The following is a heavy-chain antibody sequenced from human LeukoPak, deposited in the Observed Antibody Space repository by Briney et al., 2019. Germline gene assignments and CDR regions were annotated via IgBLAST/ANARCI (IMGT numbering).Heavy chain of an antibody. V-gene: IGHV3-21*01. J-gene: IGHJ4*02. CDR1: GFTFSSYS. CDR2: ISSSSSYI. D-gene: IGHD6-6*01. CDR3: ARDHQLVDY. Sequence: GGSLRLSCAASGFTFSSYSMNWVRQAPGKGLEWVSSISSSSSYIYYADSMKGRITISRDNDKNSLHLQMNSLTADDTAVYNCARDHQLVDYWGQGTLVTVSS.